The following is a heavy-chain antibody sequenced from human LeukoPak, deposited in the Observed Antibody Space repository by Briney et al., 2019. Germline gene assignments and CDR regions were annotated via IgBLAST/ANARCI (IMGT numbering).Heavy chain of an antibody. Sequence: GGSLRLSCVASGFDFNYYDMNWVRQAPGKGLDWVSSISSKSTYIDSADSTKGRFTISRDNANNSVFLQMSSLRPEDTAVYYCARRGGLSSGRGFDHWGQGTLVTVSS. D-gene: IGHD3-16*01. CDR3: ARRGGLSSGRGFDH. CDR2: ISSKSTYI. J-gene: IGHJ4*02. CDR1: GFDFNYYD. V-gene: IGHV3-21*01.